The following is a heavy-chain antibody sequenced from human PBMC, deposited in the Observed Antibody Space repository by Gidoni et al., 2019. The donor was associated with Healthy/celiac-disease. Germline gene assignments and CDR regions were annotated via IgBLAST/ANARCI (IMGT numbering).Heavy chain of an antibody. CDR3: AKGVVRGVHDSFDI. V-gene: IGHV3-23*04. D-gene: IGHD3-10*01. Sequence: EVQLVESGGGLVQHGGSLSLSGAASGFTSRSYATSWVRQAPGTGLEWVSAISGSGGSTYYADSVKGLFTISRDNSKNTLYLQMNSLRAEDTAVYYCAKGVVRGVHDSFDIWGQGTMVTVSS. CDR2: ISGSGGST. J-gene: IGHJ3*02. CDR1: GFTSRSYA.